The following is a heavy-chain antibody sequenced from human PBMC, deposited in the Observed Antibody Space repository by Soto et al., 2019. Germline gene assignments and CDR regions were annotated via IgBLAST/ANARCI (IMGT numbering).Heavy chain of an antibody. CDR3: VGDGSKSLRDWFDP. J-gene: IGHJ5*02. V-gene: IGHV4-4*07. CDR1: GGSISKFY. Sequence: SETLSLTCNVSGGSISKFYWAWIRKTAGNGLEWMGHVYATGTTDYNPSLRSRVAMSVDISKKTFSLRLRSVTGADSGVYYCVGDGSKSLRDWFDPWGQGILVTVSS. CDR2: VYATGTT.